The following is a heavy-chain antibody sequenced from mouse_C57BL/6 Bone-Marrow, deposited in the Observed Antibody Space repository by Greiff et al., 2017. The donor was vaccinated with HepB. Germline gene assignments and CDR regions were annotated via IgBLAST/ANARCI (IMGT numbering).Heavy chain of an antibody. CDR2: ISSGGSYT. J-gene: IGHJ3*01. Sequence: EVKVVESGGDLVKPGGSLKLSCAASGFTFSSYGMSWVRQTPDKRLEWVATISSGGSYTYYPDSVKGRFTISRDNAKNTLYLQMSSLKSEDTAMYYCARQDSAWFAYWAKGLWSLSLQ. CDR3: ARQDSAWFAY. CDR1: GFTFSSYG. V-gene: IGHV5-6*01.